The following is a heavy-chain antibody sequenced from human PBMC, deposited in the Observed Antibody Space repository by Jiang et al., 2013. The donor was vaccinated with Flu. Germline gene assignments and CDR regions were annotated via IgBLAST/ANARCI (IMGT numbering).Heavy chain of an antibody. CDR1: GGSISDYF. J-gene: IGHJ4*02. CDR2: IYATGDT. D-gene: IGHD3-16*02. Sequence: PGLVKPSETLSLTCTVSGGSISDYFWNWIRQPPGKGLEWIGNIYATGDTSYNPSLKSRVAMSIDTSKDHFSLRLSSVTAADTAVYYCARGDRLSPDPDFYFDYWGQGTLVTVSS. CDR3: ARGDRLSPDPDFYFDY. V-gene: IGHV4-4*09.